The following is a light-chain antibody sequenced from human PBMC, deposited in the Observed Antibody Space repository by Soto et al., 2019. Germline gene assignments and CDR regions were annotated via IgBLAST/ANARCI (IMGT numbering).Light chain of an antibody. V-gene: IGKV3-15*01. J-gene: IGKJ4*01. CDR2: GAS. Sequence: EIVMTQSPATLSVSPGERYTLSCMASQSLSTNLAWYQQKPGQAPRLLIFGASNRATGIPARFSGSGSGTEFTLTISSLQSEDFAVYYCQQYDNWTSLTFGGGTKVDIK. CDR1: QSLSTN. CDR3: QQYDNWTSLT.